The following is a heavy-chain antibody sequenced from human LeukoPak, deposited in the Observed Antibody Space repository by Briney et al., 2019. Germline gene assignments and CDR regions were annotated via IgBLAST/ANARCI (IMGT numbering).Heavy chain of an antibody. D-gene: IGHD1-14*01. CDR3: SKRVGGTPDN. J-gene: IGHJ4*02. V-gene: IGHV3-23*01. CDR1: GFMFANYA. CDR2: IGGDGHGR. Sequence: GGSLRLSCAASGFMFANYAMAWVRQATGKGLEWVSAIGGDGHGRDYADSVKGRFTISRDNSKSTLYLQMNSLRAGDTALYYCSKRVGGTPDNWGLGTLVTVS.